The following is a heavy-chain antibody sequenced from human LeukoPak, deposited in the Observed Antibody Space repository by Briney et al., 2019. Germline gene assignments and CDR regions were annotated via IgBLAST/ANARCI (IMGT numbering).Heavy chain of an antibody. CDR2: IYYSGST. V-gene: IGHV4-39*07. D-gene: IGHD6-19*01. J-gene: IGHJ4*02. CDR3: TRETGGMAGTDY. CDR1: GGSISSSSYY. Sequence: PSETLSLTCTVSGGSISSSSYYWGWIRQPPGKGLEWIGSIYYSGSTYYNPSLKSRVTISVDTSKNQFSLKLSSVTAADTAVYYCTRETGGMAGTDYWGQGTLVTVSS.